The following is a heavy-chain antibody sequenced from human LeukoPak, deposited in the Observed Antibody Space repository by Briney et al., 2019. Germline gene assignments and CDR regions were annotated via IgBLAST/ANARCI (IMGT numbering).Heavy chain of an antibody. CDR2: INTDGSST. V-gene: IGHV3-74*01. CDR1: GFTFSSYW. Sequence: HSGGSLRLSCAASGFTFSSYWMHWVRQAPGKGLVWVSRINTDGSSTSYADSVKGRFTISRDNSKNTLYLQMNSLRAEDTAVYYCAKGHGSGSYQSPLDYWGQGTLVTVSS. CDR3: AKGHGSGSYQSPLDY. J-gene: IGHJ4*02. D-gene: IGHD3-10*01.